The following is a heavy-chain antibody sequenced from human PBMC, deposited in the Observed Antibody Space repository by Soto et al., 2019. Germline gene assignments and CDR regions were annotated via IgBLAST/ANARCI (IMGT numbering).Heavy chain of an antibody. CDR1: GYTFTSYG. V-gene: IGHV1-18*01. CDR2: ISAYNVNT. CDR3: ARVVVVAEPPDYYYYCMDV. D-gene: IGHD2-15*01. Sequence: QVQLVQSGAEVKKPGASVKVSCKASGYTFTSYGISWVRQAPGQGLEWMGWISAYNVNTNYAQKLQGRVTMTTDTSTSTAYMELRSLRSDDTAVYYCARVVVVAEPPDYYYYCMDVWGQGTTVTVSS. J-gene: IGHJ6*02.